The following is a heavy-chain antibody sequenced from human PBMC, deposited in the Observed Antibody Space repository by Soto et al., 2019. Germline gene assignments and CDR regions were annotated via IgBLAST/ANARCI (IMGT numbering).Heavy chain of an antibody. CDR2: IYWNDDK. CDR1: GFSLSTSGVG. J-gene: IGHJ4*02. Sequence: SGPTLVNPTQTLTLTCTFSGFSLSTSGVGVGWIRQPPGKALEWLALIYWNDDKRYSPSLKSRLTITKDTSKNQVVLTMTNMDPVDTATYYCAHATYYYDSSGYPTAPLFDYWGQGTLATVSS. CDR3: AHATYYYDSSGYPTAPLFDY. D-gene: IGHD3-22*01. V-gene: IGHV2-5*01.